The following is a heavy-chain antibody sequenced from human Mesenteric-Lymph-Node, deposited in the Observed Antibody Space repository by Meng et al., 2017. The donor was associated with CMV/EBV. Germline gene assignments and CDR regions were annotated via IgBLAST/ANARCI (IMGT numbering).Heavy chain of an antibody. Sequence: QLQLQESGPGLVKPSKTLSLTFTFSGGSISISSYYWGGIRQPPGKGLEGIVSIYYSGSTYYNQSLKSRVTISVDTSKNQFSLKLSSVTAADTDVYYCARPHYYGSGSSPWFDPWGQGTLVTVSS. D-gene: IGHD3-10*01. V-gene: IGHV4-39*01. CDR1: GGSISISSYY. CDR2: IYYSGST. J-gene: IGHJ5*02. CDR3: ARPHYYGSGSSPWFDP.